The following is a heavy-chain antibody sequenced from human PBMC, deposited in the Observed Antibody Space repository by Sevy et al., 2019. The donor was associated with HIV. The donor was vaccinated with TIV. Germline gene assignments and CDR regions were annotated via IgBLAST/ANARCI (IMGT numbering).Heavy chain of an antibody. J-gene: IGHJ4*02. CDR3: ATRTSREYCSGGSCFVAFDY. V-gene: IGHV4-30-4*01. D-gene: IGHD2-15*01. Sequence: SETLSLTCTVSGGSISTGDYYWSWIRQPPGKGLEWIGYFFYSDSPHYSPSLKSRLTISVDMSKNKVYLKLSSVTAADTAVYYCATRTSREYCSGGSCFVAFDYWGQGTLVTVSS. CDR1: GGSISTGDYY. CDR2: FFYSDSP.